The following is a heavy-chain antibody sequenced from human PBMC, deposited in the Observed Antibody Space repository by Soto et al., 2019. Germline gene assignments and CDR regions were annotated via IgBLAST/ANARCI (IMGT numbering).Heavy chain of an antibody. V-gene: IGHV3-74*01. J-gene: IGHJ4*02. Sequence: LRLSCAASGFIFKMYWMHWVRQSPGKGLVWISRIYNDGTYSDYADSVRGRFTISRDNVNDTPYLQMNNLRAEDSGLYYCTRGPRPIATGTGAYWGQGTQVTVSS. D-gene: IGHD3-10*01. CDR2: IYNDGTYS. CDR3: TRGPRPIATGTGAY. CDR1: GFIFKMYW.